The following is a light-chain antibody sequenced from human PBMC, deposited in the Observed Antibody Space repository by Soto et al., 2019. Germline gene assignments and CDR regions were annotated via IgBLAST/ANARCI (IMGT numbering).Light chain of an antibody. Sequence: QSVLTQPASVSGSPGQSITISCTGTSSDVGSYNLVSWYQQHPGKAPKLMIYEVSKPPSGVSNRFSGSKSGNTASLTISGFQVEDESHYYCCSYAGSSTFVVFGGGTKLTVL. CDR1: SSDVGSYNL. CDR2: EVS. CDR3: CSYAGSSTFVV. J-gene: IGLJ2*01. V-gene: IGLV2-23*02.